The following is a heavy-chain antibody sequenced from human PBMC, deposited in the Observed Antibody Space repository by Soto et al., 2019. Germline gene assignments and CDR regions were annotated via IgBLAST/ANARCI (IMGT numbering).Heavy chain of an antibody. V-gene: IGHV1-3*01. CDR2: INAGNGNT. J-gene: IGHJ5*02. CDR1: GYTFTSYA. Sequence: GASVKVSCKASGYTFTSYAMHWVRQAPGQRLEWMGWINAGNGNTKYSQTFQGRVTITRDTSASTAYMELRRLRSEDTAVYYCARQLGPGVRGVIVPWGQGTLVTVSS. D-gene: IGHD3-10*01. CDR3: ARQLGPGVRGVIVP.